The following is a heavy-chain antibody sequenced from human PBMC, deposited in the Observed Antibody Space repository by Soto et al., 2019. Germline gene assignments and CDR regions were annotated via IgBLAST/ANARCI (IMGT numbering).Heavy chain of an antibody. V-gene: IGHV3-48*02. CDR1: GFRFSDYG. J-gene: IGHJ4*02. CDR2: IRSNSRTT. CDR3: ARGGAARPDY. Sequence: EVQLVEAGGGLVHLGGSLILSCAASGFRFSDYGMNWVRQIPGKGPEWVSYIRSNSRTTSYANSVKGRFTISRDNARNSLYLQMTSLRDEDTAVYYCARGGAARPDYWGQGTLVTVSS. D-gene: IGHD6-6*01.